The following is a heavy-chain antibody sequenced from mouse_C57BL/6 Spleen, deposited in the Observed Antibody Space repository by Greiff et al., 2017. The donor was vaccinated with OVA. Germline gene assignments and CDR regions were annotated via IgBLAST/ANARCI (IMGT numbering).Heavy chain of an antibody. CDR3: ARGRAYYYGSLDY. Sequence: QVQLKQPGAELVRPGSSVKLSCKASGYTFTSYWMHWVKQRPIQGLEWIGNIDPSDSETHYNQKFKDKATLTVDKSSSTAYMQLSSLTSEDSAVYYCARGRAYYYGSLDYWGQGTSVTVSS. V-gene: IGHV1-52*01. CDR1: GYTFTSYW. D-gene: IGHD1-1*01. J-gene: IGHJ4*01. CDR2: IDPSDSET.